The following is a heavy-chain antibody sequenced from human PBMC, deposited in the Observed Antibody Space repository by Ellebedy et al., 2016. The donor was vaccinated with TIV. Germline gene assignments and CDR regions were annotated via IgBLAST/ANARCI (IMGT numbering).Heavy chain of an antibody. CDR1: GYTFTSYG. CDR3: ARDVVVVPAAMVSYYYYYGMDV. D-gene: IGHD2-2*01. CDR2: ISAYNGNT. J-gene: IGHJ6*02. Sequence: ASVKVSXKASGYTFTSYGISWVRQAPGQGLEWMGWISAYNGNTNYAQKLQGRVTMTTDTSTSTAYMELRSLRSDDTAVYYCARDVVVVPAAMVSYYYYYGMDVWGQGTTVTVSS. V-gene: IGHV1-18*01.